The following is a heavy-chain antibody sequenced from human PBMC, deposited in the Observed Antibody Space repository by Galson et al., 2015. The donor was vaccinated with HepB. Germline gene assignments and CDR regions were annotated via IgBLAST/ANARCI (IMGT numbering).Heavy chain of an antibody. CDR2: YSVHSGDS. Sequence: SVKVSCKASGYTFSTFDINWVRQAPGHGLQWLGWYSVHSGDSDFPQGVKGRVTLSADTSTNTVYMELRNLRPDDTAVYYCVRDSCGADCRIFDFWGQGTLVAVSS. CDR3: VRDSCGADCRIFDF. J-gene: IGHJ4*02. CDR1: GYTFSTFD. V-gene: IGHV1-18*01. D-gene: IGHD2-21*02.